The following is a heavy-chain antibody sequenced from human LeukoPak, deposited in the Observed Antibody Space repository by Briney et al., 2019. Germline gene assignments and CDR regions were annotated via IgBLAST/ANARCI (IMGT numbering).Heavy chain of an antibody. CDR1: AGSINGYY. V-gene: IGHV4-59*01. D-gene: IGHD1-26*01. Sequence: SETLSLTCTVSAGSINGYYWSWIRQPPGKGLEWIGYIYYSGSTNYNPALKSRVTISLDRSKYQFSLKLSSVTAADTAVYYCARAYAVPGATPPDYWGQGTLVTVSS. CDR2: IYYSGST. J-gene: IGHJ4*02. CDR3: ARAYAVPGATPPDY.